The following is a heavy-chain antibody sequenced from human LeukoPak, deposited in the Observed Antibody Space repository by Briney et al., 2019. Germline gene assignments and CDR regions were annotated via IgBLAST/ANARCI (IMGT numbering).Heavy chain of an antibody. J-gene: IGHJ4*02. CDR3: ARGYYFDY. CDR1: GFTFSSYE. Sequence: PGRSLRLSCAASGFTFSSYEMNWVRQAPGRGLEWVSYISSSGTTIYYSDSVKGRFTISRDNAKNSLYLQMSSLRAEDTAVYYCARGYYFDYWGQGTLVTVSS. V-gene: IGHV3-48*03. CDR2: ISSSGTTI.